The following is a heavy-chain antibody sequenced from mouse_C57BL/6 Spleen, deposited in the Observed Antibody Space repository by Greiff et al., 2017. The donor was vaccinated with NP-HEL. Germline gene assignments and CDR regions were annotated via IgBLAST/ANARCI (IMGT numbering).Heavy chain of an antibody. D-gene: IGHD2-5*01. CDR2: INPNNGGT. CDR3: ARYYSNLFYYFDY. CDR1: GYTFTDYN. V-gene: IGHV1-22*01. J-gene: IGHJ2*01. Sequence: EVMLVESGPELVKPGASVKMSCKASGYTFTDYNMHWVKQSHGKSLEWIGYINPNNGGTSYNQKFKGKATLTVNKSSSTAYMELRSLTSEDSAVYYCARYYSNLFYYFDYWGQGTTLTVSS.